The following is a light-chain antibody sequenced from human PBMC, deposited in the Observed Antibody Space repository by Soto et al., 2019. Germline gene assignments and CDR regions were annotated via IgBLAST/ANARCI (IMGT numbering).Light chain of an antibody. CDR3: QQYYSTLF. CDR2: WAS. V-gene: IGKV4-1*01. Sequence: DIVMTQSPDSLAVSLGERATINCKSSQSVLYSSNNKNYLAWYQQKPGQPPKLLIYWASTRESGVPDRFSGSGSGTDFTLTISGLQAEDVAVYYCQQYYSTLFFGGGTKVDIK. CDR1: QSVLYSSNNKNY. J-gene: IGKJ4*01.